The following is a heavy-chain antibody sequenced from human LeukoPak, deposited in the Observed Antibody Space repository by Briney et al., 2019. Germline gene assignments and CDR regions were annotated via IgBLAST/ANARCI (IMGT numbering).Heavy chain of an antibody. CDR2: IIPILGIA. CDR3: ARLPPVEMADY. V-gene: IGHV1-69*04. J-gene: IGHJ4*02. Sequence: LGASVKVSCKASGGTFSSYAISWVRQAPGQGLEWMGRIIPILGIANYAQKFQGRVTITADKSTSTAYMELSSLRSEDTAVYYCARLPPVEMADYWGQGTLVTVSS. D-gene: IGHD5-24*01. CDR1: GGTFSSYA.